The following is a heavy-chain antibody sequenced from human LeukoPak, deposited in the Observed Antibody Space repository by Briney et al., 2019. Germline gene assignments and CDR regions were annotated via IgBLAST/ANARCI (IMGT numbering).Heavy chain of an antibody. CDR1: GFTFTSYA. V-gene: IGHV3-23*01. Sequence: GGSLKVSWEASGFTFTSYAMTWVRQAPGKGLEWVSAISGSGGNTYYADSVKGRFTISRDNSKNTLYLQMNSLRAEDTSVYYCAKDPFLVGATNFDYWGQGTLVTVSS. J-gene: IGHJ4*02. CDR2: ISGSGGNT. CDR3: AKDPFLVGATNFDY. D-gene: IGHD1-26*01.